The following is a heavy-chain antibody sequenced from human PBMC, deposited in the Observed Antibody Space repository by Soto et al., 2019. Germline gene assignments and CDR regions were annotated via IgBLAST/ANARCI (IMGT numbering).Heavy chain of an antibody. D-gene: IGHD3-9*01. CDR2: ISAYNCNT. V-gene: IGHV1-18*01. Sequence: GSSVKVSCKASGYTFTSYGISWVRQAPGQGLQRMGRISAYNCNTNSAPKPQGRVTMTTDTSTSTAYMQPTSPRPDDTAVSPCSREAMAAAATAYYYGLNVWGKGTTVTVSS. CDR3: SREAMAAAATAYYYGLNV. CDR1: GYTFTSYG. J-gene: IGHJ6*04.